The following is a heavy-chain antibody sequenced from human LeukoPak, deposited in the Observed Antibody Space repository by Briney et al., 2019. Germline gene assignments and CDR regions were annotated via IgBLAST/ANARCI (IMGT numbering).Heavy chain of an antibody. J-gene: IGHJ4*02. D-gene: IGHD5-24*01. Sequence: PGGSLRLSCAASGFTFSSYAMNWVRQAPGKGLEWVSSISTSRSYTFYADSAKGRFTISRDNAKNTLYLQMNSLRAEDTAVYYCAREMSTIKDLDYWGQGTLVTVSS. CDR1: GFTFSSYA. CDR2: ISTSRSYT. CDR3: AREMSTIKDLDY. V-gene: IGHV3-21*06.